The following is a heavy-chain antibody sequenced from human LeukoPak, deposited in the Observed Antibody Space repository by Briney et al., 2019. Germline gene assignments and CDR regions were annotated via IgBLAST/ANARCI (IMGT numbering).Heavy chain of an antibody. J-gene: IGHJ4*02. CDR1: GYSFSSYW. D-gene: IGHD3-10*01. CDR2: IYSGGKT. Sequence: GGSLRLSCAASGYSFSSYWMHWVRQAPEKGLGWVSIIYSGGKTYYADPVKRRFTIARDNPKNALYLQLGRVRAEETAVFCCARDLPGDGYFDYWGQGTLVTVSS. V-gene: IGHV3-66*01. CDR3: ARDLPGDGYFDY.